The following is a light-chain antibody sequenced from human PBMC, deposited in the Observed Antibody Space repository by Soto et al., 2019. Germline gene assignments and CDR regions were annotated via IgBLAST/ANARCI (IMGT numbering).Light chain of an antibody. V-gene: IGLV2-11*01. CDR3: CSYAGSYTGV. Sequence: QSALTQPRSVSGSPGQSVTISCTGTSSDVGGSKYVSWYQQHPGKAPQLMIYDVSKRPSGVPDRFSGSKSGNTASLTISGLQAEDEADYYCCSYAGSYTGVFGGGTKLTVL. CDR1: SSDVGGSKY. CDR2: DVS. J-gene: IGLJ3*02.